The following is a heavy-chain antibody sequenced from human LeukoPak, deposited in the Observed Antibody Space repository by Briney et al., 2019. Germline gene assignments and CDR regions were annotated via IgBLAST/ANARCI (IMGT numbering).Heavy chain of an antibody. CDR3: AKCGNSGCHLIDY. D-gene: IGHD5-12*01. J-gene: IGHJ4*02. Sequence: GGSLRLSCAASGFTFNTNAMSWVRQAPGKGLEWVSAISGRTGGTYYADSVKGRFTISRDNSKSTLYLQMDSLRAEDTAVYYCAKCGNSGCHLIDYWGQGTLITVSS. CDR1: GFTFNTNA. CDR2: ISGRTGGT. V-gene: IGHV3-23*01.